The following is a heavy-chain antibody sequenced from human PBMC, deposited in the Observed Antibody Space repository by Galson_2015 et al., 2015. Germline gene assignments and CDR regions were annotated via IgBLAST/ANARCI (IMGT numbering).Heavy chain of an antibody. Sequence: SLRLSCAASGFTFSNAWMSWVRQAPGKGLEWVGRIKSKTDGGTTDYAAPVKGRFTISRDDSKNTLYLQMNSLKTEDTAVYYCTTECCSSTSCYPCVEYWGQGTLVTVSS. D-gene: IGHD2-2*01. V-gene: IGHV3-15*01. CDR3: TTECCSSTSCYPCVEY. J-gene: IGHJ4*02. CDR1: GFTFSNAW. CDR2: IKSKTDGGTT.